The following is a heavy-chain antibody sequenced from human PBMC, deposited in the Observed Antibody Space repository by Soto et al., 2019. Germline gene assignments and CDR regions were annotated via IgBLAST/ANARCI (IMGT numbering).Heavy chain of an antibody. Sequence: PSETLSLTCTVSGGSLSSYYWSWILQPPWKGLEWVGYMYNSGSANYNPSLKSRVTISVDMSQNQFSLKLTSVTAADTAVYYCARHGAIYSNSWYDFDYWGQGTLVT. CDR3: ARHGAIYSNSWYDFDY. CDR2: MYNSGSA. CDR1: GGSLSSYY. J-gene: IGHJ4*02. V-gene: IGHV4-59*08. D-gene: IGHD5-18*01.